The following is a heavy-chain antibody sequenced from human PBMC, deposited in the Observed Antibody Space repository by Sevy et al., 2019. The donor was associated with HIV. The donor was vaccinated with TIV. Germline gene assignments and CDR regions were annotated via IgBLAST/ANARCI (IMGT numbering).Heavy chain of an antibody. J-gene: IGHJ4*01. CDR3: AKRPYYYYNSDGHLVSSTDEADY. CDR2: ISGGGDGT. Sequence: GGSLRLSCAASGFTFNIYAMSWVRQAPGKGLEWLSAISGGGDGTYYADSVKGRFTISGDNSRNTLYLQMNSLGAEDTAVYYCAKRPYYYYNSDGHLVSSTDEADYWGHGTLVTVSS. D-gene: IGHD3-22*01. V-gene: IGHV3-23*01. CDR1: GFTFNIYA.